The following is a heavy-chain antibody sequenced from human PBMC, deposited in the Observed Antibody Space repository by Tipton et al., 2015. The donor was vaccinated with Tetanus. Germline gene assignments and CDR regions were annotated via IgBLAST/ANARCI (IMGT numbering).Heavy chain of an antibody. CDR3: ARDSTYLFDY. J-gene: IGHJ4*02. D-gene: IGHD2-2*01. CDR1: QFTFSTYY. Sequence: SLRLSCAASQFTFSTYYMHWVRQSPGKGLEWVAFISYDGAEIYYADSVKGRISISRDNSKNSLYLQMNSLRAEDTAVYYCARDSTYLFDYWGQGTLVTVSS. V-gene: IGHV3-30-3*01. CDR2: ISYDGAEI.